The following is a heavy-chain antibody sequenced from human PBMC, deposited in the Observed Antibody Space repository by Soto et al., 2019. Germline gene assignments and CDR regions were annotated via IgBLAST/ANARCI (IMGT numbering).Heavy chain of an antibody. Sequence: QVQLVQSGAEVNKPGAAVKVSCKTSGYNFTTYGVSWVRPAPGQGLEWMGWISGHNGHTNYAQTFQGRVTMTTDTSTTTAYMELRSLRSDDTAVYYCARYQPYSTVYYYFDHWGQGTLAIVTS. J-gene: IGHJ4*02. V-gene: IGHV1-18*01. CDR3: ARYQPYSTVYYYFDH. CDR1: GYNFTTYG. D-gene: IGHD6-13*01. CDR2: ISGHNGHT.